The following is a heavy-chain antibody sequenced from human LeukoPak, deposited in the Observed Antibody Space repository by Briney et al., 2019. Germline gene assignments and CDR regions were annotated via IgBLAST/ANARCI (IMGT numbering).Heavy chain of an antibody. CDR3: ARDSGGSQTNAFDI. J-gene: IGHJ3*02. CDR1: GFTVSSNY. CDR2: ISYDGSNK. V-gene: IGHV3-30-3*01. Sequence: GGSLRLSCAASGFTVSSNYMSWVRQAPGKGLEWVAVISYDGSNKYYADSVKGRFTISRDNSKNTLYLQMNSLRAEDTAVYYCARDSGGSQTNAFDIWGQGTMVTVSS. D-gene: IGHD1-26*01.